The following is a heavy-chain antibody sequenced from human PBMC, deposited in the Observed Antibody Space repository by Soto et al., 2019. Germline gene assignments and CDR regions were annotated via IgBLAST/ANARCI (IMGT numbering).Heavy chain of an antibody. J-gene: IGHJ2*01. CDR2: ISYDGSNK. D-gene: IGHD4-4*01. CDR1: GFTFSSYA. CDR3: ARPLWRDDYNWGYFDL. Sequence: QVQLVESGGGVVQPGRSLRLSCAASGFTFSSYAMHWLCQAPGKGLEWVAVISYDGSNKYYADSVKGRFTISRDNSKNTLYLQMNSLRTEDTAVYYCARPLWRDDYNWGYFDLWGRGTLVTVSS. V-gene: IGHV3-30-3*01.